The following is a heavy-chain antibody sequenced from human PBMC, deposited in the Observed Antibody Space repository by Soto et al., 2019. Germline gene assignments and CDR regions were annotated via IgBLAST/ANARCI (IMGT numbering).Heavy chain of an antibody. D-gene: IGHD1-26*01. CDR3: ERGGYSGSYHKRLDY. CDR2: INHSGST. CDR1: GGSFSGYY. V-gene: IGHV4-34*01. J-gene: IGHJ4*02. Sequence: PSETLSLTCAVYGGSFSGYYWSWIRQPPGKGLEWIGEINHSGSTNYNPSLKSRVTISVDTSKNQFSLKLSSVTAADTAAYYCERGGYSGSYHKRLDYWGRGTLVNVS.